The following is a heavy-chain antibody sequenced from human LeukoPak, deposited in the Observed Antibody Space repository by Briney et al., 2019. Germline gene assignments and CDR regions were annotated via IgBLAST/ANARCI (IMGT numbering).Heavy chain of an antibody. CDR1: GGSISSYY. J-gene: IGHJ4*02. Sequence: SETLSLTCTVSGGSISSYYWSWIRQPPGKGLEWIGYIYYSGSTNYNPSLKSRVTISVDTSKNQFSLKLNSVTAADTALYYCARHGGISSFEIWGQGTLVTVSS. V-gene: IGHV4-59*08. CDR2: IYYSGST. CDR3: ARHGGISSFEI. D-gene: IGHD3-16*01.